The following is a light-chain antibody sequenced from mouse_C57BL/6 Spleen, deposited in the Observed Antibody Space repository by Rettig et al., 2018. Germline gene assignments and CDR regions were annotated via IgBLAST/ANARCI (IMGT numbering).Light chain of an antibody. CDR1: QNVGTA. V-gene: IGKV6-13*01. CDR2: SAS. J-gene: IGKJ5*01. CDR3: QQYSSYT. Sequence: DIVMTQSQKFMSTSVGDRVSITCKASQNVGTAVAWYQQKPGQSPKLLIYSASNRYTGVPDRFTGSGSGTDFTLTISNMQSEDLADYFCQQYSSYTFGAGTKLELK.